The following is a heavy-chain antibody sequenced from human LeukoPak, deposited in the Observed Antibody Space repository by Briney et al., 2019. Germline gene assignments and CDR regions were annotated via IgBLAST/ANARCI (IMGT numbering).Heavy chain of an antibody. CDR1: GYTFTSYG. CDR2: INTNTGNP. V-gene: IGHV7-4-1*02. D-gene: IGHD3-22*01. Sequence: GASVKVSCKASGYTFTSYGISWVRQAPGQGLEWMGWINTNTGNPTYAQGFTGRFVFSLDTSVSTAYLQISSLKAEDTAVYYCAGTYYYDSSGYHDAFDIWGQGTMVTVSS. J-gene: IGHJ3*02. CDR3: AGTYYYDSSGYHDAFDI.